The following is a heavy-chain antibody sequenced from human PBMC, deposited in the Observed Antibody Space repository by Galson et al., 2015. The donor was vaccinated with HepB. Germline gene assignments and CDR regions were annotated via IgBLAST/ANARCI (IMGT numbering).Heavy chain of an antibody. V-gene: IGHV1-3*01. Sequence: SVKVSCKAAGYTFNNHAMHWVRQAPGLGLEWMGWINDGSGNTRYSEKFQGRVTITVDTSANTVYMELSSLRSEDTAVYYCARDRPRTVISGAHDIWSEGTMVTVS. CDR3: ARDRPRTVISGAHDI. CDR2: INDGSGNT. D-gene: IGHD3-10*01. J-gene: IGHJ3*02. CDR1: GYTFNNHA.